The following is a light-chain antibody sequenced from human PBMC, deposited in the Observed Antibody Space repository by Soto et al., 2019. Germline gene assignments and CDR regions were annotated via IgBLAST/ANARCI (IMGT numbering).Light chain of an antibody. CDR2: EGS. Sequence: QSALTQPASVSGSPGQSITISCTGPSSNVGTYNLVPWYEQHPGKAPKLMIYEGSKRPSGVSNRFSGSKSGNTASLTIAGLLAEDEADYYCCCYARGSTYVFGTGTKLTVL. V-gene: IGLV2-23*01. CDR1: SSNVGTYNL. CDR3: CCYARGSTYV. J-gene: IGLJ1*01.